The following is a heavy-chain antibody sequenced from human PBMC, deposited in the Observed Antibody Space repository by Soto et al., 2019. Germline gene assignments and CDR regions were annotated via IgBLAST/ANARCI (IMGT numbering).Heavy chain of an antibody. CDR2: INSGSTSV. Sequence: ESGGGLVQPGESLRLSCVASGFDFNSYSMNWVRQAPGKGLEWISYINSGSTSVFYADSVKGRFTISRDNAKNSLYLQMNSLRAEDTAVYYCTSSASPDAYWGQGTLVTVSS. V-gene: IGHV3-48*01. J-gene: IGHJ4*02. CDR3: TSSASPDAY. CDR1: GFDFNSYS. D-gene: IGHD1-26*01.